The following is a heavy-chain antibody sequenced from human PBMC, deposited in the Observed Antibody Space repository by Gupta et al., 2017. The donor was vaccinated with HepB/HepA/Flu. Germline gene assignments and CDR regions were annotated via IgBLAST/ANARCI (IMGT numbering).Heavy chain of an antibody. V-gene: IGHV1-69*01. J-gene: IGHJ6*03. D-gene: IGHD3-16*01. CDR2: IIPIFGTA. CDR3: ARDNIGGQVLDQVGHMDV. Sequence: GQGLEWMGGIIPIFGTANCAQKFQGRVTITADESTSTAYMELSSLRSEDTAVYYCARDNIGGQVLDQVGHMDVWGKGTTVTVSS.